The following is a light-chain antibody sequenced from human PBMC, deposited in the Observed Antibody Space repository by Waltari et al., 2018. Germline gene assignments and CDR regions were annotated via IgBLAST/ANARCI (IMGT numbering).Light chain of an antibody. V-gene: IGLV5-45*03. CDR1: RGINVTTYR. CDR3: MIWDSSAYV. CDR2: YKSDAAN. Sequence: QAVLTQPSSLSASPGASASPTCTLPRGINVTTYRIYLYQQKPQSPPQYPLRYKSDAANHQGSGVPSRFSGSKDASANAGILLISGLQSEDEADYYCMIWDSSAYVFGTGTKVTVL. J-gene: IGLJ1*01.